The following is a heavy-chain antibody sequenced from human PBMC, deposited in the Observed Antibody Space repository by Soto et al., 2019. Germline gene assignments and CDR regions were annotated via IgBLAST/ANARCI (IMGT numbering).Heavy chain of an antibody. CDR1: GFTFSSYG. CDR3: AKDRRLWSKDYYYYGMDV. D-gene: IGHD5-18*01. J-gene: IGHJ6*02. Sequence: QVQLVESGGGVVQPGRSLRLSCAASGFTFSSYGMHWVRQAPGKGLEWVAVISYDGSKEFYADSVKGRFTISRDNSKNTLYLQMNRLIAEDTAVYYCAKDRRLWSKDYYYYGMDVWGQGTTVTVSS. CDR2: ISYDGSKE. V-gene: IGHV3-30*18.